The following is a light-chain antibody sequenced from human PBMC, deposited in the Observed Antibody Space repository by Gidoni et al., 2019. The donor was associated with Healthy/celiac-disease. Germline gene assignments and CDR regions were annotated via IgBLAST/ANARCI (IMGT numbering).Light chain of an antibody. CDR1: QSISSY. Sequence: DIQMTQSPSSLSASVGDRVTITCRASQSISSYLNWYQQKPGKAPKLLIYAASSLQSGVPSRFSGSGSGTDFTITISSLQPEDFATYYCQQSYSTLYTFGQXTKLEIK. J-gene: IGKJ2*01. CDR3: QQSYSTLYT. CDR2: AAS. V-gene: IGKV1-39*01.